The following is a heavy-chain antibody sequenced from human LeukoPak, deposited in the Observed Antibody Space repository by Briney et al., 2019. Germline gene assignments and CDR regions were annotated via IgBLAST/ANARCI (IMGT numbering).Heavy chain of an antibody. J-gene: IGHJ3*02. CDR1: GFTFSDYY. CDR2: IYSGGST. CDR3: ARAIVVVIRGQPRWYAFDI. Sequence: PGGSLRLSCAASGFTFSDYYMSWIRQAPGKGLEWVSVIYSGGSTYYADSVKGRFTISRDNSKNTLYLQMNSLRAEDTAVYYCARAIVVVIRGQPRWYAFDIWGQGTMVTVSS. D-gene: IGHD3-22*01. V-gene: IGHV3-53*01.